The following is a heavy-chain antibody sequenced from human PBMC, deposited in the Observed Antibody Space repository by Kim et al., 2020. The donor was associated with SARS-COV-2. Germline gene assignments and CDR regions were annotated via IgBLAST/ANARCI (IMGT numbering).Heavy chain of an antibody. CDR3: ARMRYYEGPVNYYAFDI. V-gene: IGHV4-4*02. CDR2: IYHTGKT. J-gene: IGHJ3*02. Sequence: SETMSLTCGVSGGSISTTNWWSWVRQSPTMGLEWIGEIYHTGKTNYNPSLNSRVTISLDKSKSQFSLKVTSLTAADTSVYYCARMRYYEGPVNYYAFDI. D-gene: IGHD3-22*01. CDR1: GGSISTTNW.